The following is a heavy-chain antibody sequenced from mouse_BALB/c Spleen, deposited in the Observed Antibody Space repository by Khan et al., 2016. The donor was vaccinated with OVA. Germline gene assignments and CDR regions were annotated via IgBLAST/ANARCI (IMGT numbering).Heavy chain of an antibody. Sequence: QVQLKESGPGLVAPSQSLSITCTVSGFSLTSYDVHWVRQPPGKGLEWLVVIWSDGSTNYNSVLKSRLSISKDNSKRQVFLKMNSLQTEDTAIYYCARWFDGYSSLYAMDYWGQGTSVTVSS. D-gene: IGHD2-3*01. CDR3: ARWFDGYSSLYAMDY. J-gene: IGHJ4*01. CDR1: GFSLTSYD. CDR2: IWSDGST. V-gene: IGHV2-6*02.